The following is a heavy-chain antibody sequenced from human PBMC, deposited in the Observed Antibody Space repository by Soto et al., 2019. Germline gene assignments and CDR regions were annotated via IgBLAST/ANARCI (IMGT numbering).Heavy chain of an antibody. CDR2: INWNGGST. Sequence: LRLSCAASGFTFDDYGMSWVRQAPGKGLEWVSGINWNGGSTGYADSVKGRFTISRDNAKNSLYLQMNSLRAEDTALYYCARDSSPEGGTLFDYWGQGTLVTVSS. CDR3: ARDSSPEGGTLFDY. V-gene: IGHV3-20*04. D-gene: IGHD2-15*01. CDR1: GFTFDDYG. J-gene: IGHJ4*02.